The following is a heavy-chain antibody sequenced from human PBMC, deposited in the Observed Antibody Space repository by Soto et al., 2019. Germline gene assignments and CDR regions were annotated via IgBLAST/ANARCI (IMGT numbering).Heavy chain of an antibody. CDR2: ISSSSSTI. Sequence: GVSLRLSCAASGFTFSSYSMNWVRQAPGKGLEWVSYISSSSSTIYYADSVKGRFTISRDNAKNSLYLQMNSLRDEDTAVYYCARDLYYDSSGPFGTTFLSFDYWGQGTLVTVSS. CDR1: GFTFSSYS. J-gene: IGHJ4*02. CDR3: ARDLYYDSSGPFGTTFLSFDY. D-gene: IGHD3-22*01. V-gene: IGHV3-48*02.